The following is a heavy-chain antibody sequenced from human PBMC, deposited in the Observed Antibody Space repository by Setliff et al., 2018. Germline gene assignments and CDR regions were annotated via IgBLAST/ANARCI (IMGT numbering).Heavy chain of an antibody. CDR3: ARGGTYRYFDY. CDR2: VYYSGTA. J-gene: IGHJ4*02. V-gene: IGHV4-59*01. Sequence: SETLSLTCNVSGDSISGTYYWSWIRQPPGKGLEFIGYVYYSGTANYDPSLKSRATMSVDTSKNQFSLKLRSVIAADTAVYYCARGGTYRYFDYWGQGTPVTVSS. CDR1: GDSISGTYY.